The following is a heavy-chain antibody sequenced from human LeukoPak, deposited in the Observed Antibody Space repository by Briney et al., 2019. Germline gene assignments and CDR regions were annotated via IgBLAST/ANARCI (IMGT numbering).Heavy chain of an antibody. Sequence: GGSLRLSCAASGSIVSNNYMNWVRQAPGKGLEWVSIIYANGNSYYEDSVKGRFTISRDNSKTGMYLQMDSLRAEDTAMYYCVREDLGIEYWGQGTLVIVSS. V-gene: IGHV3-53*01. D-gene: IGHD3-16*01. CDR2: IYANGNS. CDR1: GSIVSNNY. J-gene: IGHJ4*02. CDR3: VREDLGIEY.